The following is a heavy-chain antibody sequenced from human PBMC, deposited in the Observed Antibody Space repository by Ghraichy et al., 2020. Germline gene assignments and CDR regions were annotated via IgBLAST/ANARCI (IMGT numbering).Heavy chain of an antibody. CDR2: TSYDGSKQ. Sequence: GGSLRLSCAASGFTFSSYAMHWVRQAPGKGLEWVTVTSYDGSKQFYADSVQGRFTISRDDSKSIVYLHMTGLRTEDTAVYYCVRDREQWLAQYYFDLWGQGSLVIVSS. J-gene: IGHJ5*02. V-gene: IGHV3-30-3*01. CDR3: VRDREQWLAQYYFDL. D-gene: IGHD6-19*01. CDR1: GFTFSSYA.